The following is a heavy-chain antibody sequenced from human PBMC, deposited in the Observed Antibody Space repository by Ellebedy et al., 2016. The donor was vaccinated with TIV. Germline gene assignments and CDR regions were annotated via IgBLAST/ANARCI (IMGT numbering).Heavy chain of an antibody. CDR1: GVTVSSHG. V-gene: IGHV3-33*05. Sequence: GGSLRLSCEASGVTVSSHGMHWVRQAPGKGLEWVAVISHDGSDKIYADSVRGRFTISRDNSKNTLYLQMNNLRAEDTAVYYCARVRFLGYGMDVWGQGTTVTVSS. CDR3: ARVRFLGYGMDV. CDR2: ISHDGSDK. D-gene: IGHD3-3*01. J-gene: IGHJ6*02.